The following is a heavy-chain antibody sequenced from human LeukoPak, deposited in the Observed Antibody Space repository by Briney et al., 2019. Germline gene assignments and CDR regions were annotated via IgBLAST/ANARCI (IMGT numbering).Heavy chain of an antibody. V-gene: IGHV1-69*04. CDR2: IIPILGIA. D-gene: IGHD1-14*01. CDR1: GGTLSSYA. CDR3: ARAPDLGPQDV. J-gene: IGHJ6*02. Sequence: SVTVSCKASGGTLSSYAISWVRQAPGQGLEWMGRIIPILGIANYAQKFQGRVTITADKSTSTAYMELSSLRSEDTAVYYCARAPDLGPQDVWGQGTTVTV.